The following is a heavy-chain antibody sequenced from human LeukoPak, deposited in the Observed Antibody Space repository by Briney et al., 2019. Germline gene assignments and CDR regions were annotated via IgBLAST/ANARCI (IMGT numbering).Heavy chain of an antibody. D-gene: IGHD2-2*02. CDR3: ARVGYCSSTSCYMNDY. CDR2: INTDGSST. Sequence: GGSLRLSCAASGFTFSSYWMHWVRQAPGKGLVWVSRINTDGSSTSYADSVKGRFTISRDNAKNTLYLQMNSLRAEDTAVYYCARVGYCSSTSCYMNDYWGQGTLVTVSS. V-gene: IGHV3-74*01. J-gene: IGHJ4*02. CDR1: GFTFSSYW.